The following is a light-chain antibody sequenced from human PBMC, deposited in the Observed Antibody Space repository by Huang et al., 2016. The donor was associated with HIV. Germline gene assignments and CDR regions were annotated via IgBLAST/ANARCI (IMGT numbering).Light chain of an antibody. V-gene: IGKV3-15*01. CDR2: GSS. J-gene: IGKJ1*01. CDR1: QSVRDN. Sequence: EVLMTQPPVTLSVSPGGRVTISCWASQSVRDNFAWFQQWPGLAPRLLVHGSSTRATGVPARFSGSGSGTGFTLTITSLQSEDYAVYYCQPYYTWPRTFGHGTRVE. CDR3: QPYYTWPRT.